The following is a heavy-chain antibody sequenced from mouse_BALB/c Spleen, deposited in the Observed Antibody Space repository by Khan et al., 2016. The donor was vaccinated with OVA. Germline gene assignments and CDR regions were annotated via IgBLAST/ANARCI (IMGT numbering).Heavy chain of an antibody. V-gene: IGHV3-6*02. CDR1: GYSITSGYY. CDR3: ATLLRPLDY. CDR2: ISYDGSN. J-gene: IGHJ2*01. Sequence: EVQLQESGPGLVKPSQSLSLTCSVTGYSITSGYYWNWIRQFPGNKLEWMGYISYDGSNNYNPSHKNRISITRDTSKNQYFLKLNSVTTEDTATYYCATLLRPLDYWGQGTTLTVSS. D-gene: IGHD1-2*01.